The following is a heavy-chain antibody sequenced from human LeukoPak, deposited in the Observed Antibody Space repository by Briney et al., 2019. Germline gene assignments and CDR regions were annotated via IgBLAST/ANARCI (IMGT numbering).Heavy chain of an antibody. Sequence: GASVKVSCKASGYTLTELSMHWVRQAPGKGLEWMGGFDPEDGETIYAQKFQGRVTMTEDTSTDTAYMELSSLRSEDTAVYYCATDPWAAAGDDAFDIWGQGTMVTVSS. CDR1: GYTLTELS. CDR2: FDPEDGET. V-gene: IGHV1-24*01. D-gene: IGHD6-13*01. CDR3: ATDPWAAAGDDAFDI. J-gene: IGHJ3*02.